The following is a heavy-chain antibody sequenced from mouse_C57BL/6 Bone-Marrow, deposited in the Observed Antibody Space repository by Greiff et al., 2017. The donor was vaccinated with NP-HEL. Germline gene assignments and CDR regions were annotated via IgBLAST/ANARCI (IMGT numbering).Heavy chain of an antibody. V-gene: IGHV5-6*02. CDR1: GFTFSSYG. Sequence: EVMLVASGGDLVKPGGSLKLSCAASGFTFSSYGMSWVRQTPDKRLEWVATISSGGSYTYYPDSVQGRFTISRDNAKNTLYLQMSRLKSEDTAMYYCARHYYSNYFDYWGQGTTLTVSS. CDR2: ISSGGSYT. CDR3: ARHYYSNYFDY. D-gene: IGHD2-5*01. J-gene: IGHJ2*01.